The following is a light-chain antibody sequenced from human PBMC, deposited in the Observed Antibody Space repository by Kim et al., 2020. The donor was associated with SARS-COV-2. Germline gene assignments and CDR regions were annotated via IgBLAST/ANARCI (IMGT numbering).Light chain of an antibody. Sequence: GQSITISCTGSRSDVGNYNYVSWYQHHPGKTPKLVIYVVTKRPSEISTRFSGSKSGNTAYLTISGLQAEDEADYYCSSFTPSNTWVFGGGTQLTVL. CDR3: SSFTPSNTWV. CDR2: VVT. CDR1: RSDVGNYNY. V-gene: IGLV2-14*03. J-gene: IGLJ3*02.